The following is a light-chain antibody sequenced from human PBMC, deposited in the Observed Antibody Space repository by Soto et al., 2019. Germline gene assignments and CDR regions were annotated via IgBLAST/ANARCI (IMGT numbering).Light chain of an antibody. J-gene: IGKJ4*01. V-gene: IGKV3-15*01. CDR1: QSVHSN. Sequence: EIVMTQSPATLSLSPGETATLSCSASQSVHSNLAWFQQHPGQAPRLLIYGASSRATGIPVRFSGSGSGTKFTLTISSLQPEDFAVYYCQQYTDWPWGTFGGGTKVDIK. CDR2: GAS. CDR3: QQYTDWPWGT.